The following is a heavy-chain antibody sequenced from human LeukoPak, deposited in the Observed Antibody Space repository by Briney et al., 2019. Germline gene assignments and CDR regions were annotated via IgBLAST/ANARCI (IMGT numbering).Heavy chain of an antibody. Sequence: GASVTVSCKASGGTFSSYAISWVRQAPGQGLEWMGGIIPIFGTANYAQKFQGRVTITADESTSTAYMELSSLRSEDTAVYYCAREGDDYGGNAPFDYWGQGTLVTVSS. CDR2: IIPIFGTA. V-gene: IGHV1-69*01. D-gene: IGHD4-23*01. CDR3: AREGDDYGGNAPFDY. CDR1: GGTFSSYA. J-gene: IGHJ4*02.